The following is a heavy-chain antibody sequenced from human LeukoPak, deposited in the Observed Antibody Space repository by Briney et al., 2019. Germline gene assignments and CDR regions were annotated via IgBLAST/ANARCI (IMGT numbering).Heavy chain of an antibody. Sequence: SQTLSLTCTVSGASFSSGDQYWNWIRQSPGKGLEWIGSIHPSGMLYNNPSLESRVTISIDTSKNQFTLNLNSVTAADTAVYFCSRGLDSRKLGYWGQGTLVTVSS. CDR1: GASFSSGDQY. V-gene: IGHV4-31*03. J-gene: IGHJ4*02. CDR2: IHPSGML. D-gene: IGHD3-22*01. CDR3: SRGLDSRKLGY.